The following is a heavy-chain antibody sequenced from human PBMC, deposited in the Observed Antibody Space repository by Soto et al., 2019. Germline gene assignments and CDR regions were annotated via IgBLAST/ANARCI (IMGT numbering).Heavy chain of an antibody. CDR1: GGSISSGDYY. J-gene: IGHJ3*02. V-gene: IGHV4-30-4*01. Sequence: QVQLQESGPGLVKPSQTLSLTCTVSGGSISSGDYYWSWIRQPPGKGLEWIGYIYYSGSPYYNPSLKRRVTISVDTSKNQFSLRLSSVTAADTAVYYCARLVVTASTDVFDIWGQGTMVTVSS. CDR3: ARLVVTASTDVFDI. CDR2: IYYSGSP. D-gene: IGHD2-21*02.